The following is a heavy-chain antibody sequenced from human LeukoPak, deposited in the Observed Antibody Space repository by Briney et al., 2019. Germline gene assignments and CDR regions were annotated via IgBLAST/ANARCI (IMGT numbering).Heavy chain of an antibody. CDR3: ANFGGSDY. D-gene: IGHD3-10*01. J-gene: IGHJ4*02. Sequence: GGSLRLSCAASGFTVSSNYMSWVRQAPGKGLEWVSVIYSGGSTYYADSVKGRFTISRGNSKDTLFLQMHSLRPGDTAVYYCANFGGSDYWGQGTLVTVSS. V-gene: IGHV3-53*01. CDR2: IYSGGST. CDR1: GFTVSSNY.